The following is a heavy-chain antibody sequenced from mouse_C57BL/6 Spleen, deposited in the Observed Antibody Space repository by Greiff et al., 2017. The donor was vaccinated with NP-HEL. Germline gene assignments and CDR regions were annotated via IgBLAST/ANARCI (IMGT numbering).Heavy chain of an antibody. J-gene: IGHJ2*01. D-gene: IGHD2-2*01. CDR1: GYTFTSYT. CDR3: ARSRGYDDGTFDY. V-gene: IGHV1-4*01. Sequence: QVQLKQSGAELARPGASVKMSCKASGYTFTSYTMHWVKQRPGQGLEWIGYINPSSGYTKYNQKFKDKATLTADKSSSTAYMQLSSLTSEDSAVYYCARSRGYDDGTFDYWGQGTTLTVSS. CDR2: INPSSGYT.